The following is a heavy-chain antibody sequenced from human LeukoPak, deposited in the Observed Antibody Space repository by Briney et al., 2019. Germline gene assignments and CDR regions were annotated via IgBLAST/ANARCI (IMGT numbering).Heavy chain of an antibody. Sequence: GGSLRLSCAASGFTVSSNYINWVRQAPGKGLEWVSVLYSGGDTYYADSVKGRFTVSRDNSKNTLYLQMNSLGAGDTAVYYCARDPSGYCSTSRCYGSWDFDLWGRGTLVTVSS. CDR3: ARDPSGYCSTSRCYGSWDFDL. J-gene: IGHJ2*01. CDR1: GFTVSSNY. CDR2: LYSGGDT. V-gene: IGHV3-53*01. D-gene: IGHD2-2*01.